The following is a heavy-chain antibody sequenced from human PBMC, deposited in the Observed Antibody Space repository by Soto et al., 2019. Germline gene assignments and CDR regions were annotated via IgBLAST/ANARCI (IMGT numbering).Heavy chain of an antibody. CDR3: ARGYYYDSSGHPRWPFDY. V-gene: IGHV1-69*01. CDR1: GGTFSSYA. D-gene: IGHD3-22*01. J-gene: IGHJ4*02. CDR2: IIPIFGTA. Sequence: QVQLVQSGAEVKKPGSSVKVSCKASGGTFSSYAISWVRQAPGQGLEWMGGIIPIFGTANYAQKFQVRVTITADESTSTAYREVSSLISEDTTVYYCARGYYYDSSGHPRWPFDYWGQGTLCTGSS.